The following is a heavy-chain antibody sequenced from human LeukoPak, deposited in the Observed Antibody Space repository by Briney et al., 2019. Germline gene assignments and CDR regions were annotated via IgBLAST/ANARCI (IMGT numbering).Heavy chain of an antibody. Sequence: PGGSLRLSCAVSGFTISSYWMHWVRQAPGKGLVWVSRINSDGSGTSYADSVKGRFTISRGNAKNTLYLQMNSLRAEDTAVYYCAGGSYCSGGSCRYEGGYWGQGTLATVSS. CDR3: AGGSYCSGGSCRYEGGY. V-gene: IGHV3-74*01. D-gene: IGHD2-15*01. J-gene: IGHJ4*02. CDR2: INSDGSGT. CDR1: GFTISSYW.